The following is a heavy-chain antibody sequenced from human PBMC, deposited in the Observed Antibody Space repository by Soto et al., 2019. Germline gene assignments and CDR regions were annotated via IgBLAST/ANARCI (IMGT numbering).Heavy chain of an antibody. D-gene: IGHD6-19*01. CDR2: ISGSADST. V-gene: IGHV3-23*04. Sequence: EVLLVESGGGLVQPGGSLRLSCAASGFTFRNYAMTWVRQAPGRGLEWVSLISGSADSTFYADSLKGRFTISRDNSKSTLYLQVNSLRAEDSAIYYCARVYSSGWYLGYYFDYWGQGTLVTVSS. CDR1: GFTFRNYA. CDR3: ARVYSSGWYLGYYFDY. J-gene: IGHJ4*02.